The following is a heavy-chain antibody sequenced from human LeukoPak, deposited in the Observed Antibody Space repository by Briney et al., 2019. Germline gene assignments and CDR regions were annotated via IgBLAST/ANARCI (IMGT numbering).Heavy chain of an antibody. J-gene: IGHJ4*02. Sequence: PGGSLRLSCAASGFTFDGYSMDWVRQAPGKGLEWVSTIGSASTYTHYADAVKGRFTISRDNVRNSLSLQMNDLRAEDSAIYYCINPGAGIVPYWGQGTLVTVSS. D-gene: IGHD2-21*01. CDR1: GFTFDGYS. CDR2: IGSASTYT. CDR3: INPGAGIVPY. V-gene: IGHV3-21*01.